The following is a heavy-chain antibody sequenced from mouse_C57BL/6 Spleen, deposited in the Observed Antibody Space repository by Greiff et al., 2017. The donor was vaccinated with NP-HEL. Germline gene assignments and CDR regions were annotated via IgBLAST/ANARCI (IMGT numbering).Heavy chain of an antibody. CDR2: INYDGSST. CDR1: GFTFSDYY. J-gene: IGHJ2*01. Sequence: EVKLVESEGGLVQPGSSMKLSCTASGFTFSDYYMAWVRQVPERGLEWVANINYDGSSTYYLDSLKSRFIISRDNAKNILYLQMSSLKSEDTATYYCARDRGDGYHFAYWGQGTTLTVSS. CDR3: ARDRGDGYHFAY. V-gene: IGHV5-16*01. D-gene: IGHD2-3*01.